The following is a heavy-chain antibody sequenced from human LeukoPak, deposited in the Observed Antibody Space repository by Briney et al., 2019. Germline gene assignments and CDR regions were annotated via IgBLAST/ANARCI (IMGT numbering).Heavy chain of an antibody. Sequence: SETLSLTCAVSGGSISSGGYSWSWIRQPPGKGLEWIGYIYHSGSTYYNPSLKSRVTISVDRSKNQFSLKLSSVTAADTAVYYCARAAVGRYGDYVFDYWGQGTLVTVSS. J-gene: IGHJ4*02. V-gene: IGHV4-30-2*01. D-gene: IGHD4-17*01. CDR1: GGSISSGGYS. CDR2: IYHSGST. CDR3: ARAAVGRYGDYVFDY.